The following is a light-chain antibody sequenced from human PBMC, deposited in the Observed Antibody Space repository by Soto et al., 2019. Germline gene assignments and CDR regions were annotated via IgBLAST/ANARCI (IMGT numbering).Light chain of an antibody. V-gene: IGKV1-5*03. CDR1: QSINSW. Sequence: DIQMTQSPSTLSASVGDRVTITCRASQSINSWLAWYQQKPGKAPKVLIYKASSLKSGVPSRFSGSGSGTEFTLTVSSLQPDDFATYYCQQYHASPWTFGQGTTVDIK. CDR3: QQYHASPWT. CDR2: KAS. J-gene: IGKJ1*01.